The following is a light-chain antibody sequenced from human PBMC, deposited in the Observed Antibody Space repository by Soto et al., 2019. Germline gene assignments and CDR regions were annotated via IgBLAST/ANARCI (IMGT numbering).Light chain of an antibody. CDR3: QQRHMWPIT. J-gene: IGKJ5*01. Sequence: EVVLTQSPVTLSLSAGERATLSCRAIQSFRGLLAWYQQKPGQAPRLLIYDAYNRATGIPPRFSGSGSGTDFTLTISSLEPEDSAVYYCQQRHMWPITFGQGTRLEI. CDR2: DAY. V-gene: IGKV3-11*01. CDR1: QSFRGL.